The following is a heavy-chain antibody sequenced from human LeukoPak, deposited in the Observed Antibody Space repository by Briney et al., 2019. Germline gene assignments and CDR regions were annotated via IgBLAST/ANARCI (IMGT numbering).Heavy chain of an antibody. CDR2: IKQDGSEK. V-gene: IGHV3-7*03. CDR3: AKGPRGSGSYYTPTPHFDY. Sequence: GGSLRLSCAASGFTFSTYWMNWVRQAPGKGLEWVANIKQDGSEKYYVDSVKGRFTISRDNAKNSLYLQMNSLRAEDTAVYYCAKGPRGSGSYYTPTPHFDYWGQGTLVTVSS. D-gene: IGHD3-10*01. J-gene: IGHJ4*02. CDR1: GFTFSTYW.